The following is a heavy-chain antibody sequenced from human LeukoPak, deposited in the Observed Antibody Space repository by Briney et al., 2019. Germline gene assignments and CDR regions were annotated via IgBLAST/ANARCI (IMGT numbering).Heavy chain of an antibody. CDR2: IYPGDSDT. V-gene: IGHV5-51*01. J-gene: IGHJ4*02. D-gene: IGHD2-21*02. Sequence: GESLKISCKGSGYSFTSYWIGWVRQMPGKGLEWMGIIYPGDSDTRYSPSFQGQVTISADKSISTAYLQWSSLKASDTAMYYCARLPYCGGYCYEYYFDYWGQGTLVTVSS. CDR3: ARLPYCGGYCYEYYFDY. CDR1: GYSFTSYW.